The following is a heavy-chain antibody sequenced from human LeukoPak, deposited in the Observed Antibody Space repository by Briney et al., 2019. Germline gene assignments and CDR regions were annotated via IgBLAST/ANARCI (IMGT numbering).Heavy chain of an antibody. D-gene: IGHD5-18*01. J-gene: IGHJ4*02. CDR3: ARAVRGYSYGYD. CDR1: GFTFSSYA. CDR2: ISYDGSNK. Sequence: GGSLRPSCAASGFTFSSYAMHWVRQAPGKGLEWVAVISYDGSNKYYADSVKGRFTISRDNSKNTLYLQMNSLRAEDTAVYYCARAVRGYSYGYDWGQGTLVTVSS. V-gene: IGHV3-30*04.